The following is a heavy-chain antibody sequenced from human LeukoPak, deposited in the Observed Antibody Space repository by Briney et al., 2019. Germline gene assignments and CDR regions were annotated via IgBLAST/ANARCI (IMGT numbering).Heavy chain of an antibody. CDR2: IYYSGST. Sequence: PSETLSLTCTVSGGSISSSSYYWGWLRQPPGKGLAWIGSIYYSGSTYYNPSLKSRVTISVDTSKNQFSLKLSSVTAADTAVYYCARTNSGSYQFDYWGQGTLVTVSS. J-gene: IGHJ4*02. CDR1: GGSISSSSYY. CDR3: ARTNSGSYQFDY. D-gene: IGHD1-26*01. V-gene: IGHV4-39*01.